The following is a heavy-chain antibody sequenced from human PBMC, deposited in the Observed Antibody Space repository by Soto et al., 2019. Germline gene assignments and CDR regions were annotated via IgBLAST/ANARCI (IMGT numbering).Heavy chain of an antibody. CDR2: LSPNSGKS. Sequence: QVQLVQSGAEVKKPGASVKVSCKASGYTFTRLDINWVRQATGQGLEWMGWLSPNSGKSGYAKKCQGRVTMSVNTSVSTAYMELSGLISDDTAVYCCARGDLVGNPDYWGQGTLVTVSS. CDR3: ARGDLVGNPDY. D-gene: IGHD2-15*01. CDR1: GYTFTRLD. J-gene: IGHJ4*02. V-gene: IGHV1-8*01.